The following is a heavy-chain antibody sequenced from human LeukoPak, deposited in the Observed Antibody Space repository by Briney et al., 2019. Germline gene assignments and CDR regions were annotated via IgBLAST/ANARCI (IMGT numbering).Heavy chain of an antibody. D-gene: IGHD4-17*01. CDR2: IRSKAFGGTP. CDR1: GFTFDDYA. Sequence: GGSLRLSXSASGFTFDDYAVSWFRQAPGKGMEWIGFIRSKAFGGTPEYAASVRGRFTISRDDSKSIAYLQMNSLKTEDTAVYYCTRNTVTVHFDFWSQGTLVTVSS. J-gene: IGHJ4*02. V-gene: IGHV3-49*03. CDR3: TRNTVTVHFDF.